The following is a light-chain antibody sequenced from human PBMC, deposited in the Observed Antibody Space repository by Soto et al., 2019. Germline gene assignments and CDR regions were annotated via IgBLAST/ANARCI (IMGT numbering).Light chain of an antibody. CDR1: SSDVGGYDY. V-gene: IGLV2-14*01. CDR3: SSYTSSSTHNYV. Sequence: QSVLTQPASVSGSPGQSITISCSGTSSDVGGYDYVSWYQQYPGKAPKLIIFEVSNRPSGVSNRFSGSKSGNTASLTISGLQAEDEADYYCSSYTSSSTHNYVFGTGTKVTVL. J-gene: IGLJ1*01. CDR2: EVS.